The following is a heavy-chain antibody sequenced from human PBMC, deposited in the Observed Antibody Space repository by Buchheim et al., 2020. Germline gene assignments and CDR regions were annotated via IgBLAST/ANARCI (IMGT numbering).Heavy chain of an antibody. Sequence: QVQLVESGGGLVKPGGSLRLSCVASGFTFSDYYMSWIRQAPGKGLECVSYISSSGSTIYYAASVQGRFTISRDNAKNSLYLQMNSLRAEDTAVYYCARARKGYCSSTSCPPRGFDPWGQGTL. V-gene: IGHV3-11*01. J-gene: IGHJ5*02. D-gene: IGHD2-2*01. CDR1: GFTFSDYY. CDR2: ISSSGSTI. CDR3: ARARKGYCSSTSCPPRGFDP.